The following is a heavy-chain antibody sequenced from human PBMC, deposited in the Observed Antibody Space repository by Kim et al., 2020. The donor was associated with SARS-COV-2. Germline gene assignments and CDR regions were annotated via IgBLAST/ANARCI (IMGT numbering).Heavy chain of an antibody. Sequence: GGSLRLSCAASGFTFDDYAMHWVRQAPGKGLEWVSLISGDGGSTYYADSVKGRFTISRDNSKNSLYLQMNSLRTEDTALYYCAKMYYDSSGLGAFDIWGQGTMVTVSS. V-gene: IGHV3-43*02. J-gene: IGHJ3*02. CDR1: GFTFDDYA. CDR2: ISGDGGST. CDR3: AKMYYDSSGLGAFDI. D-gene: IGHD3-22*01.